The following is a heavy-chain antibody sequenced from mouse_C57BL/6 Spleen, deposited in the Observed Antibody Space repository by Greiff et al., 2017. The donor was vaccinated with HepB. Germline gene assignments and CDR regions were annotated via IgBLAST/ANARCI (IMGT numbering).Heavy chain of an antibody. Sequence: EVKLQESGPELVKPGASVKISCKASGYSFTGYYMNWVKQSPEKSLEWIGEINPSTGGTTYNQKFKAKATLTVDKSSSTAYMQLKSLTSEDSAVYYCATYYSNYYYAMDYWGQGTSVTVSS. V-gene: IGHV1-42*01. D-gene: IGHD2-5*01. CDR3: ATYYSNYYYAMDY. CDR1: GYSFTGYY. J-gene: IGHJ4*01. CDR2: INPSTGGT.